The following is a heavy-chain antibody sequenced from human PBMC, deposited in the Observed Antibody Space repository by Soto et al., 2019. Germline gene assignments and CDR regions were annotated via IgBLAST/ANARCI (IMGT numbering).Heavy chain of an antibody. CDR1: GGTFSSYR. J-gene: IGHJ6*02. D-gene: IGHD3-10*01. CDR3: ARDPGFGYYYGMDV. CDR2: IIPIFGTA. V-gene: IGHV1-69*13. Sequence: SVKVSCKASGGTFSSYRINWVRQAPGQGLEWMGGIIPIFGTANYAQKFQGRVTITADESTSTAYMELSSLRSEDTAVYYCARDPGFGYYYGMDVWGQGTTVTVYS.